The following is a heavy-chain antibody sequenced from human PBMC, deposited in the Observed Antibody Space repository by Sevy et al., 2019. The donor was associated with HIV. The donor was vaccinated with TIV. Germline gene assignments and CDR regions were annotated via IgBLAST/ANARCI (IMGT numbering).Heavy chain of an antibody. V-gene: IGHV4-30-4*01. D-gene: IGHD3-22*01. CDR2: IYYSGTT. CDR1: GGSITSGDYY. Sequence: SETLSLTCTVSGGSITSGDYYWTWIRQSPGKGLEWIGYIYYSGTTYYNPSLKSRVSISVDTSKNQFSLNLRSVTAADTAVYYCARLFDGNYYDSSGYYFDYWGQGTLVTVSS. J-gene: IGHJ4*02. CDR3: ARLFDGNYYDSSGYYFDY.